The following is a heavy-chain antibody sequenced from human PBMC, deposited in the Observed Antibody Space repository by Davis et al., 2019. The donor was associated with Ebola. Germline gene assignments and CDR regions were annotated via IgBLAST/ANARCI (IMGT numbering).Heavy chain of an antibody. CDR2: MNPNSGNT. Sequence: ASVKVSCKASGYTFTSYDINWVRQATGQGLEWMGWMNPNSGNTGCAQKFQGRVTMTRNTSISTAYMELSSLRSEDTAVYYCARGRIYSSGYNWFDPWGQGTLVTVSS. D-gene: IGHD6-19*01. CDR3: ARGRIYSSGYNWFDP. V-gene: IGHV1-8*01. CDR1: GYTFTSYD. J-gene: IGHJ5*02.